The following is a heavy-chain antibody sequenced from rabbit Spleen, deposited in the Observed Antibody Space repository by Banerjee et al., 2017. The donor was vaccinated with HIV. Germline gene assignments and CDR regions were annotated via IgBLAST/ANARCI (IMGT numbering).Heavy chain of an antibody. D-gene: IGHD6-1*01. CDR2: IDAGSSGSS. CDR3: ARDTVYAAYAGFGHATLHYFDL. CDR1: GFSFSSTYY. Sequence: QEQLVESGGGLVQPEGSLTLTCTASGFSFSSTYYMYWVRQAPGKGLEWIACIDAGSSGSSYYASWAKGRFTISKTSSTTVTLQMTSLTAADTATYFCARDTVYAAYAGFGHATLHYFDLWGQGTLVTVS. V-gene: IGHV1S45*01. J-gene: IGHJ4*01.